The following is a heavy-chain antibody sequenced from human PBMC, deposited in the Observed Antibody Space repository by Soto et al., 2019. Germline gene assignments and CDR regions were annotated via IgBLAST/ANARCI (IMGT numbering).Heavy chain of an antibody. CDR3: ARDEYYYDSSGYPVGYYYGMDV. V-gene: IGHV4-4*02. D-gene: IGHD3-22*01. J-gene: IGHJ6*02. CDR2: IYHSGST. Sequence: QVQLQESGPGQVKPSGTLSLTCAVSGGSISSSNWWSWVRQRPGKGLEWIGEIYHSGSTNYNPSLKSRVTISVDKSKNQFSLKLSSVTAADTAVYYCARDEYYYDSSGYPVGYYYGMDVWGQGTTVTVSS. CDR1: GGSISSSNW.